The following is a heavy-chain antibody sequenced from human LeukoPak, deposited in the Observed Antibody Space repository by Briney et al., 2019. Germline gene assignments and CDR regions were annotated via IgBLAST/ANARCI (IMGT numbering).Heavy chain of an antibody. V-gene: IGHV4-61*02. Sequence: SQTLSLTCTVSGGSISSGSYYWSWIRQPAGKGLEWIGRIYTSGSTNYNPSLKSRVTISVDTSKNQFSLKLSSVTAADTAVYYCARGEPDAFDIWGQGTMVTVSS. CDR1: GGSISSGSYY. CDR2: IYTSGST. CDR3: ARGEPDAFDI. J-gene: IGHJ3*02.